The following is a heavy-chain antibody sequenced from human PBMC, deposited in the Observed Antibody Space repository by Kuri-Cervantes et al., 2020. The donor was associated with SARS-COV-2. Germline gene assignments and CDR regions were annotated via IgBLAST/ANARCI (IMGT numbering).Heavy chain of an antibody. V-gene: IGHV3-21*01. D-gene: IGHD3-10*01. CDR3: ARDGSGTFYWMEYFDY. Sequence: GGSLRLSCAASGFTFSSYSMNWVRQAPGKGLEWVSSISSSSSYIYYADSVKGRFTTSRDNAKDSLYLQMNSLRAEDTAVYYCARDGSGTFYWMEYFDYWGQGTLVTVSS. J-gene: IGHJ4*02. CDR2: ISSSSSYI. CDR1: GFTFSSYS.